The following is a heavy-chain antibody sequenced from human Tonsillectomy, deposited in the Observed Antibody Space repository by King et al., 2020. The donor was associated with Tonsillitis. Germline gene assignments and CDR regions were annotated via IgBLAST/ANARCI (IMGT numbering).Heavy chain of an antibody. CDR1: GFIFRNYE. J-gene: IGHJ6*01. Sequence: VQLVESGGGVVQPGRSLRLSCAASGFIFRNYEMDWVRQAPGKGLDWVALISSDGSKRYYADSVQGRFTISRDNSRNTLSLQMSSLSAEDTAVYHCARELSTVAASTGLDVWGQGTTVTVSA. D-gene: IGHD6-19*01. CDR2: ISSDGSKR. V-gene: IGHV3-30*04. CDR3: ARELSTVAASTGLDV.